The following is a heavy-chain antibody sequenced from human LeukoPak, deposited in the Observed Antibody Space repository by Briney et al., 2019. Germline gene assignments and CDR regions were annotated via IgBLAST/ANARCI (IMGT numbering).Heavy chain of an antibody. CDR1: GFIFSHYW. V-gene: IGHV3-74*01. Sequence: GGSLRLSYAASGFIFSHYWMHWVRQAPGKGLVWVSRINPDGSGTNYADSVKGRFTISRDNAKNTLYLQMNSLRAEDTAVYYCSSDTFGARDYWGQGTLVTVSS. CDR2: INPDGSGT. CDR3: SSDTFGARDY. J-gene: IGHJ4*02. D-gene: IGHD3-10*01.